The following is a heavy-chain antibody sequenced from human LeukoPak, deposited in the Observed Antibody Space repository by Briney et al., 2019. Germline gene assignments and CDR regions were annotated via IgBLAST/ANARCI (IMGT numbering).Heavy chain of an antibody. CDR2: INHSGST. Sequence: PSETLSLTCAVYCGSFSGYYWIWIRQPPGKGLEWMGEINHSGSTNYNPSLKSRVTISVDTSKNQFSLKLSSVTAADTAVYYCARGNGYGFLNWFDPWGKGTLVTVSS. D-gene: IGHD5-18*01. CDR1: CGSFSGYY. CDR3: ARGNGYGFLNWFDP. V-gene: IGHV4-34*01. J-gene: IGHJ5*02.